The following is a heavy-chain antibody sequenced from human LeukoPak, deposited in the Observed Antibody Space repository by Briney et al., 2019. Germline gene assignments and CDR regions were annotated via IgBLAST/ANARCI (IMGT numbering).Heavy chain of an antibody. V-gene: IGHV3-11*01. J-gene: IGHJ4*02. CDR3: ASALN. CDR1: GFTFSDYY. CDR2: MSSSGSTI. Sequence: KPGGSLTLSCAASGFTFSDYYMSGLRQAPGKGLEWVSYMSSSGSTIYYADSVKGRFTISRDNAKNSLYLQMNSLRAEDTAVYYCASALNWGQGTLVTVSS.